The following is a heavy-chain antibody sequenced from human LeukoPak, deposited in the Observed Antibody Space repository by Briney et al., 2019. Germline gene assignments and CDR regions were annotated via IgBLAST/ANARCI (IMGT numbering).Heavy chain of an antibody. J-gene: IGHJ4*02. Sequence: PGGSLRLSCTASGFTFKNYRMTWVRQAPGEGLGWVASMKDDGNEIQYVDSVKGRFTISRDNAKNSLYLQMNNLRAEDTAVYYCARNRATNDYWGQGTLVTVSS. CDR1: GFTFKNYR. CDR3: ARNRATNDY. D-gene: IGHD1-26*01. V-gene: IGHV3-7*01. CDR2: MKDDGNEI.